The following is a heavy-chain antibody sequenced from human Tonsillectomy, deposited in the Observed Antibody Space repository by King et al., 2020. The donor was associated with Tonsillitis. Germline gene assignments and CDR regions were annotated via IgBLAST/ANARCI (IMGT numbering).Heavy chain of an antibody. CDR2: IIGSGGRT. D-gene: IGHD2-21*02. Sequence: VQLVESGGGLVQPGGSLRLSCAASGFTFSSYAMSWVRQAPGKGLEWVAVIIGSGGRTFYADSVKGRFTISRDNSKNKLYLQMNSLRAEDTAVYYCAKLGGVVVTAIGYWGQGTLVTVSS. CDR3: AKLGGVVVTAIGY. CDR1: GFTFSSYA. V-gene: IGHV3-23*04. J-gene: IGHJ4*02.